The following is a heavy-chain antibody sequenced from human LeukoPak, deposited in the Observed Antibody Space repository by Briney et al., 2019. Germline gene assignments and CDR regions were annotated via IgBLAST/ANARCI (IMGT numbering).Heavy chain of an antibody. CDR3: SRDYCSSTSCLFDY. CDR1: GYTFTGYH. V-gene: IGHV1-2*06. J-gene: IGHJ4*02. D-gene: IGHD2-2*01. CDR2: INPNSGDT. Sequence: ASVKVSCKASGYTFTGYHMHWVRQAPGQGLEWMGRINPNSGDTNYAQKFQGRVTMTRDTSISTAYMELSRLRSDDTAVYYCSRDYCSSTSCLFDYWGQGTLVTVSS.